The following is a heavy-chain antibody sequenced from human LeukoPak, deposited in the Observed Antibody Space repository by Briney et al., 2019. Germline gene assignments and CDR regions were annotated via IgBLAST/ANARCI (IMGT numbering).Heavy chain of an antibody. CDR1: GFTFSNFG. CDR2: VSSAGSVQ. D-gene: IGHD3-10*02. CDR3: AELGITMIGGV. V-gene: IGHV3-30*18. Sequence: PGMSLRLSCAASGFTFSNFGIHWVRQAPGEGLKWVAVVSSAGSVQYYADSVKGRFTISRDNAKNSLYLQMNSLRAEDTAVYYCAELGITMIGGVWGKGTTVTISS. J-gene: IGHJ6*04.